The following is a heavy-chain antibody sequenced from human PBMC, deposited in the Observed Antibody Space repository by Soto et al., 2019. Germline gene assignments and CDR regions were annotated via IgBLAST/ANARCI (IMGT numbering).Heavy chain of an antibody. CDR3: AKHRYYDILTGPMDV. D-gene: IGHD3-9*01. V-gene: IGHV1-8*01. J-gene: IGHJ6*02. CDR2: MNPNSGNT. Sequence: ASVKVSCKASGYTFTSYDINWVRQATGQGLGWMGWMNPNSGNTGYAQKFQGRVTMTRNTSISTAYMELSSLRSEDTAVYYCAKHRYYDILTGPMDVWGQGTTVTVSS. CDR1: GYTFTSYD.